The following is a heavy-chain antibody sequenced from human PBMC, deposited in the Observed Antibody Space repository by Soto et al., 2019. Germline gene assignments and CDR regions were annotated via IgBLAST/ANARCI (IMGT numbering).Heavy chain of an antibody. J-gene: IGHJ6*02. V-gene: IGHV1-2*04. D-gene: IGHD2-2*01. CDR2: INPNSGGT. Sequence: GASVKVSCKASGYSFTDYYIHWERQAPGQGLEWMGWINPNSGGTTYAQKFRAWITMTRDTSINTVYMELSRLTSDDTAVYYCARANAIRPYYYNMDVWGQGTTVTVSS. CDR1: GYSFTDYY. CDR3: ARANAIRPYYYNMDV.